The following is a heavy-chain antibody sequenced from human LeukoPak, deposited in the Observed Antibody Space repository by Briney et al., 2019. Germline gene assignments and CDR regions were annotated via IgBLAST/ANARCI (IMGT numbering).Heavy chain of an antibody. Sequence: SETLSLTCTVSGGSISSGDYYWSWIRQPPGKGLEWIGYIYYSGSTYYNPSLKSRVTISVDTSKSQFSLKLSSVTAADTAVYYCARVWSNYCDYWGQGTLVTVSS. CDR2: IYYSGST. V-gene: IGHV4-30-4*01. CDR1: GGSISSGDYY. D-gene: IGHD3-3*01. CDR3: ARVWSNYCDY. J-gene: IGHJ4*02.